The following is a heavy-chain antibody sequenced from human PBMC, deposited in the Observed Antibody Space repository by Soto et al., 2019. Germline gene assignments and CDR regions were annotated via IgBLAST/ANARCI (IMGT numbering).Heavy chain of an antibody. Sequence: QVELMQYGGEVKRPGASVKVSCKSSRYTFTSHGISWVRQAPGQGLECMGWISTFNGKTDSAKKFQGRVTMTADTRTKTAYMELRSLRSDDTAVYYCARLLTEGATFREDAFDIWGQGTKVTVSS. CDR2: ISTFNGKT. D-gene: IGHD1-26*01. CDR1: RYTFTSHG. J-gene: IGHJ3*02. V-gene: IGHV1-18*01. CDR3: ARLLTEGATFREDAFDI.